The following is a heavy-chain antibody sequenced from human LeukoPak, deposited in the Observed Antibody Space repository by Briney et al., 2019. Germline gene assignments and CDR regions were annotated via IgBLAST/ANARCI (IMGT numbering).Heavy chain of an antibody. D-gene: IGHD5-12*01. Sequence: ASVKVSCKASGYTFTGYFLHWVRQAPGQGLEWMGWINPNTGGTNYAQKFQGRVTMTRDTSISTVYMELSRLRSDDTAVYYYARGRPSSRYSGYDSFDYWGQGTLVTVSS. V-gene: IGHV1-2*02. CDR1: GYTFTGYF. CDR3: ARGRPSSRYSGYDSFDY. CDR2: INPNTGGT. J-gene: IGHJ4*02.